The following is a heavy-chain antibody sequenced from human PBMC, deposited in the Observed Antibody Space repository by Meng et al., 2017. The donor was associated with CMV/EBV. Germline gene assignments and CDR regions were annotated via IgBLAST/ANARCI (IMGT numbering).Heavy chain of an antibody. Sequence: GESLKISCAASGFTFSSYAMSWVRQAPGKGLEWVSAISGSGGSTYYADSVKGQFTISRDNSKNTLYLQMNSLRAEDTAVYYCAKDRLSSSWLYYYYYGMDVWGQGTTVTVSS. D-gene: IGHD6-13*01. J-gene: IGHJ6*02. CDR2: ISGSGGST. CDR1: GFTFSSYA. CDR3: AKDRLSSSWLYYYYYGMDV. V-gene: IGHV3-23*01.